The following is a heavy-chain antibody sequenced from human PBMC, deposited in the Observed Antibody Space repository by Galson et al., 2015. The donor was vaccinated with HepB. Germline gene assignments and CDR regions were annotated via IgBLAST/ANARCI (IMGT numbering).Heavy chain of an antibody. CDR2: INPSGGST. CDR1: GYTFASYY. Sequence: SVKVSCKASGYTFASYYMHCVRQAPGQGLEWMGIINPSGGSTHYAESMKGRSTISRHNSKNTLYLQMNSLRADDTAVYYCARVGPPDDAFDIWGQGTRVTVSS. CDR3: ARVGPPDDAFDI. J-gene: IGHJ3*02. V-gene: IGHV1-46*04.